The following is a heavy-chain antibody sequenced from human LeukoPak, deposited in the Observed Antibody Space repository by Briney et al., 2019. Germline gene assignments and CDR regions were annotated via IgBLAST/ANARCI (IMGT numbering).Heavy chain of an antibody. V-gene: IGHV4-30-4*01. J-gene: IGHJ4*02. CDR1: GGSISSGDYY. CDR3: ARRRVGATYYFDY. D-gene: IGHD1-26*01. CDR2: IYYSGST. Sequence: SETLSLTCTVSGGSISSGDYYWSWIRQPPGKGLEWIGYIYYSGSTYYNPSLKSRVTISVDTSKNQFSLKVSSVTAADTAVYYCARRRVGATYYFDYWGQGTLVTVSS.